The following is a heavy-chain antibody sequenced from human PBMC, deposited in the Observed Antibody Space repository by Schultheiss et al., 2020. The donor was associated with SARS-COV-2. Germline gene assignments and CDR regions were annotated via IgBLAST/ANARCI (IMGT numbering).Heavy chain of an antibody. CDR3: AKDRPTPRYFDY. Sequence: GGSLRLSCAASGFTFDDYAMHWVRQAPGKGLEWVSGISWNSGSIGYADSVKGRFTISRDNAKKSLYLHMNSLRAEDTAVYYCAKDRPTPRYFDYWGQGTLVTVSS. D-gene: IGHD2-15*01. CDR2: ISWNSGSI. V-gene: IGHV3-9*01. J-gene: IGHJ4*02. CDR1: GFTFDDYA.